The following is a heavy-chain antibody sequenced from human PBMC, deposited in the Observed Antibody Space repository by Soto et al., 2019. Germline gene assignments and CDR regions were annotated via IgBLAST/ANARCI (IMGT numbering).Heavy chain of an antibody. J-gene: IGHJ5*02. CDR2: ISHTGRT. CDR3: ARAVAPYLGTWFDP. Sequence: QLQLQESGSGLVKPSQTLSLTCAVPGGSISSGNSYAWSWIRQPPGKGLEWIGSISHTGRTSYNPSLKGRVTMSVDKSKNQFSLKLSSVTAADMAVYYCARAVAPYLGTWFDPWGQGSLVIVSS. CDR1: GGSISSGNSYA. V-gene: IGHV4-30-2*01. D-gene: IGHD3-16*01.